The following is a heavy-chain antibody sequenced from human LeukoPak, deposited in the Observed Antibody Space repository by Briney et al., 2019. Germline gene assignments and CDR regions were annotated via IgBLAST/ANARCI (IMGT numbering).Heavy chain of an antibody. V-gene: IGHV3-64*01. Sequence: GGSLRLSCAASGFTFSSYAMHWVRQAPGKGLEYVSAISSNGGSTYYANSAKGRFTISRDNSKNTLYLQMGSLRAEDMAVYYCARGQPRWELLNPPDYWGQGTLVTVSS. CDR3: ARGQPRWELLNPPDY. J-gene: IGHJ4*02. CDR2: ISSNGGST. CDR1: GFTFSSYA. D-gene: IGHD1-26*01.